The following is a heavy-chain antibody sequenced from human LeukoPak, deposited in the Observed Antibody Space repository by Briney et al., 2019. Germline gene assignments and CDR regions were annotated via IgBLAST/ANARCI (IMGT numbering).Heavy chain of an antibody. J-gene: IGHJ4*02. V-gene: IGHV3-30*04. D-gene: IGHD5-18*01. CDR3: AKGGTAYDY. CDR1: GFTFSSYA. Sequence: GGSLRLSCAASGFTFSSYAMHWVRQAPGKGLEWVAVISYDGSNKYYADSVKGRFTISRDNSKNTLYLQMNSLRAEDTAVYYCAKGGTAYDYWGQGTLVTVSS. CDR2: ISYDGSNK.